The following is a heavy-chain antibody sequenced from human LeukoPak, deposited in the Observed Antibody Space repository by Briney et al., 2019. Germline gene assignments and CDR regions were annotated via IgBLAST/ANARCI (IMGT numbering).Heavy chain of an antibody. CDR3: ARDKSSYDPYDY. V-gene: IGHV4-59*01. CDR1: GGSISSYY. D-gene: IGHD5-12*01. J-gene: IGHJ4*02. Sequence: PSETLSLTCTVSGGSISSYYWSWIRQPPGKGLEWIGYIYYSGSTNYNPSLKSRVTISVDTSKNQFSLKLSSVTAADTAVYYCARDKSSYDPYDYWGRGTLVTVSS. CDR2: IYYSGST.